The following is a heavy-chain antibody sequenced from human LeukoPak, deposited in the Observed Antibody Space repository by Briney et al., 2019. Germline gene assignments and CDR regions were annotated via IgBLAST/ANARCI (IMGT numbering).Heavy chain of an antibody. CDR3: ARDNYYGPGV. Sequence: GGSLRLSCAASGFTFSSYGMHWVRQAPGKGLEWVAAISHDGTNKYYADSVKGRFTISRDNAKNSLYLQMNSLRAEDTAVYYCARDNYYGPGVWGQGTTVTVSS. V-gene: IGHV3-30*03. CDR2: ISHDGTNK. J-gene: IGHJ6*02. CDR1: GFTFSSYG.